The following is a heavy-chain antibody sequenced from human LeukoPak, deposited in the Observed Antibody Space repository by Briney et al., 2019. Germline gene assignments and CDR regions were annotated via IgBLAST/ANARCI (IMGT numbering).Heavy chain of an antibody. V-gene: IGHV3-74*01. CDR1: GFTFSSYW. CDR3: ARDPDYDFWSGYSPPDAFDI. D-gene: IGHD3-3*01. Sequence: AGGSLRLSCAASGFTFSSYWMHWVRQGPGKGLVWVSRINTDGSSTSYADSVKGRFTISRDNAKNSLYLQMNSLRAEDTAVYYCARDPDYDFWSGYSPPDAFDIWGQGTMVTVSS. J-gene: IGHJ3*02. CDR2: INTDGSST.